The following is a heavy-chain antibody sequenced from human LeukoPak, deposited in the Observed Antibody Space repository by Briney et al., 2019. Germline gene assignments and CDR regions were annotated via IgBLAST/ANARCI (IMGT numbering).Heavy chain of an antibody. J-gene: IGHJ4*02. CDR1: GYTFTGYY. Sequence: ASVTVSCKASGYTFTGYYMHWVRQAPGQGLEWMGRINPNSGGTNYAQKFQGRVTMTRDTSISTAYMELSRLRSDDTAVYYCATQRDSSGWYEDYWGQGTLVTVSS. CDR2: INPNSGGT. CDR3: ATQRDSSGWYEDY. D-gene: IGHD6-19*01. V-gene: IGHV1-2*06.